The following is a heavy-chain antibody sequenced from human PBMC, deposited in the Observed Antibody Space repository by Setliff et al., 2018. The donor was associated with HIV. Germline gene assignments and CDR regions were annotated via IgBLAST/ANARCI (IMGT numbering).Heavy chain of an antibody. Sequence: SVKVSCKASEGTFSSYAVSWVRQAPGQGLEWMGGIIPMFEIANYAQRFQGRVTITAEESTSIVYLEMSSLRSEDTAVYFCARDHQTMLWLDYWGQGTLVTVSS. J-gene: IGHJ4*02. CDR3: ARDHQTMLWLDY. D-gene: IGHD2-21*01. CDR1: EGTFSSYA. V-gene: IGHV1-69*13. CDR2: IIPMFEIA.